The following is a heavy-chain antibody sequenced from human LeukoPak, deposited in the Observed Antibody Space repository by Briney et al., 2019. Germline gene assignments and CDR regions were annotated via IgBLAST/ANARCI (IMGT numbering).Heavy chain of an antibody. CDR2: IKQDESEK. D-gene: IGHD6-13*01. CDR3: VRDRESPGQYSGSWYGWFDP. CDR1: GFTFSSFW. Sequence: GGSLRLSCAASGFTFSSFWMSWVRQAPGKGLEWVATIKQDESEKYYVDSVKGRFTISRDNSKNSVYLQMNSLRAEDTAVYYCVRDRESPGQYSGSWYGWFDPWGQGTLVTVSS. J-gene: IGHJ5*02. V-gene: IGHV3-7*03.